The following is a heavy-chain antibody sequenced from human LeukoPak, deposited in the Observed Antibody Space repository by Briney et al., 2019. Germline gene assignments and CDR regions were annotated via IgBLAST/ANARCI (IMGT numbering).Heavy chain of an antibody. CDR2: IYTSGST. CDR3: ARTLDTAIQTYWYFDL. CDR1: GGSISSYY. D-gene: IGHD5-18*01. Sequence: SETLSLTCTVSGGSISSYYWSWIRQPAGQGLEWIGRIYTSGSTNYNPSLKSRVTMSVDTSKNQFSLKLSSVTAADTAVYYCARTLDTAIQTYWYFDLWGRGTLVTVSS. J-gene: IGHJ2*01. V-gene: IGHV4-4*07.